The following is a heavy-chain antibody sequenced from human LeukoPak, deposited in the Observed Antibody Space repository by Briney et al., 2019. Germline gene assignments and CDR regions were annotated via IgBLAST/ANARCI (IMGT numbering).Heavy chain of an antibody. CDR2: VSSDGETT. CDR1: GFTFSSHG. V-gene: IGHV3-30*18. CDR3: TKESATGSRYSFDY. D-gene: IGHD2-15*01. Sequence: GGSLRLSCAASGFTFSSHGIHWVRQAPGKGLEWVAVVSSDGETTYYADSVKGRFTISRDNSKNTLYLQMNSLRGEDTAIYYCTKESATGSRYSFDYWGQGTLVTVSS. J-gene: IGHJ4*02.